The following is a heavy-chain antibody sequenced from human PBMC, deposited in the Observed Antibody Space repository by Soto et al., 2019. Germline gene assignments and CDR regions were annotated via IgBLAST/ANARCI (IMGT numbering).Heavy chain of an antibody. CDR2: IIPVYGAT. J-gene: IGHJ2*01. V-gene: IGHV1-69*06. D-gene: IGHD3-16*01. Sequence: QVQLVQSGAEVKKPGSSVEVSCEASGGSFSSYAISWVRQAPGQGLEWMGGIIPVYGATNSAQKFQGRVAITADKSTTTVYLELSGLTSQDTAVYYCARDWVGGSWYFDLWGRGTLVTVSS. CDR3: ARDWVGGSWYFDL. CDR1: GGSFSSYA.